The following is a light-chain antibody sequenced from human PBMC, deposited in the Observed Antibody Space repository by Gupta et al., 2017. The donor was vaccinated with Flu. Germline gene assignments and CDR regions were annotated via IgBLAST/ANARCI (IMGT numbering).Light chain of an antibody. V-gene: IGKV4-1*01. J-gene: IGKJ2*01. CDR1: QSVLYSSNNKNY. CDR3: QQYYSTPYT. CDR2: WAS. Sequence: NCKSSQSVLYSSNNKNYLAWYQQKPGQPPKLLIYWASTRESGVPDRFSASGSGTDFTLTISSLQAEDVAVYYCQQYYSTPYTFGQGTKLEIK.